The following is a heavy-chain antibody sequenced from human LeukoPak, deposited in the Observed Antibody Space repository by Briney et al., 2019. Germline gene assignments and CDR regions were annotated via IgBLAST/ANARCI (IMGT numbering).Heavy chain of an antibody. CDR3: ARDQGLGFGELLMPDY. V-gene: IGHV1-46*01. CDR1: GYTVTSHY. Sequence: ASVKVSCKASGYTVTSHYMHWVRQAPGQGLEWMGIINPSGGSTSYAQKFQGRVTMTRDTSTSTVYMELSSLGSEDTAVYYCARDQGLGFGELLMPDYWGQGTLVTVSS. J-gene: IGHJ4*02. CDR2: INPSGGST. D-gene: IGHD3-10*01.